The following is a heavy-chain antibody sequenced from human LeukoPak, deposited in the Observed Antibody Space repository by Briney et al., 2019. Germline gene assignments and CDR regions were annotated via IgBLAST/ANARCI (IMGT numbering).Heavy chain of an antibody. D-gene: IGHD3-22*01. Sequence: SQTLSLTCTVSGGSISSGGYYWSWIRQPPGKGLEWIGYIYHSGSTNYNPSLKSRVTISVDTSKNQFSLKLSSGTAADTAVYYCASGRGYYDSSGYYSDVFDIWGQGKMVTFSS. CDR3: ASGRGYYDSSGYYSDVFDI. CDR2: IYHSGST. CDR1: GGSISSGGYY. J-gene: IGHJ3*02. V-gene: IGHV4-30-2*01.